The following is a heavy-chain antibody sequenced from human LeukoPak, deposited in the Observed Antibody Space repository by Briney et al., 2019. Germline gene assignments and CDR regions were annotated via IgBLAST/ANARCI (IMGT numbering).Heavy chain of an antibody. D-gene: IGHD3-9*01. J-gene: IGHJ4*02. CDR2: VYYTGST. CDR1: CASVNDSLSY. Sequence: SETLSLTFPVSCASVNDSLSYWGWVRPPPGKGLEWVANVYYTGSTYYNPSLKSRVTMSVDTSKNQFSLKMTSVTAADTAIYYCARLTKGRYFDYIFAFWGQGILVTVSS. CDR3: ARLTKGRYFDYIFAF. V-gene: IGHV4-39*01.